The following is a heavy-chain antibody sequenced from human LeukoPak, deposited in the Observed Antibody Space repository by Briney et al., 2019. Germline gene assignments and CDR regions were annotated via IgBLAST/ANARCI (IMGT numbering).Heavy chain of an antibody. CDR2: IYHSGRT. CDR1: GYSISSGDY. Sequence: SETLSLTCTVSGYSISSGDYWGWIRQPPGKGLEWIGSIYHSGRTYYNPSLKSRVTISVDTSKNQFSLKVTSVTAADTAVYYCARSGTYQYSSTSDYWGQGTLVTVSS. D-gene: IGHD6-13*01. J-gene: IGHJ4*02. CDR3: ARSGTYQYSSTSDY. V-gene: IGHV4-38-2*02.